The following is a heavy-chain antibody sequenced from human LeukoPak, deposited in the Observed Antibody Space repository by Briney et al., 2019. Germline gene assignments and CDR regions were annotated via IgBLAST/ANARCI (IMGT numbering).Heavy chain of an antibody. J-gene: IGHJ4*02. Sequence: PGGSLRLSCAASGFTFSSYWMSWVRQAPGKGLEWVANIKQDGSEKYYVDSVKGRFTISRDNAKNSLYLQMNSLRAEDTAVYYCARTGYYDSSGYPDYWGQGTLVTVSS. D-gene: IGHD3-22*01. CDR2: IKQDGSEK. V-gene: IGHV3-7*01. CDR1: GFTFSSYW. CDR3: ARTGYYDSSGYPDY.